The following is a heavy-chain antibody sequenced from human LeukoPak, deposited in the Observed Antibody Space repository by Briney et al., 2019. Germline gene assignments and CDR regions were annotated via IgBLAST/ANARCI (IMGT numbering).Heavy chain of an antibody. Sequence: SETLSITCAVYGGSFSGYYWSWIRQPPGKGLEWIGEINHSGSTNYNPSLKSRVTISVDTSKNQFSLKLSSVTAADTAVYYCARVYYYDSSGYYRYWGQGTLVTVSS. D-gene: IGHD3-22*01. CDR1: GGSFSGYY. CDR2: INHSGST. V-gene: IGHV4-34*01. J-gene: IGHJ4*02. CDR3: ARVYYYDSSGYYRY.